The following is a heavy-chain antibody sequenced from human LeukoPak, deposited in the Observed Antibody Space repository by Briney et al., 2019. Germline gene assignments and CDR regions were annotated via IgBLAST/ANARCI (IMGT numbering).Heavy chain of an antibody. J-gene: IGHJ4*02. CDR2: ISAYNGDT. CDR1: GYPFISYG. CDR3: ARVFYFYDTSGPQYSFDY. Sequence: ASVKLSCKTSGYPFISYGLSWVRQAPGQGLEWMGWISAYNGDTNYAQRLQGRVTMTTDTSTTIAYMELRSLRSDDTAVYYCARVFYFYDTSGPQYSFDYWGQGTLVTVSS. D-gene: IGHD3-22*01. V-gene: IGHV1-18*04.